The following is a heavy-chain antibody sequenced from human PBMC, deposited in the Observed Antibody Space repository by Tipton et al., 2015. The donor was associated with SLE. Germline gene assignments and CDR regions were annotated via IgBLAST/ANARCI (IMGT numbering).Heavy chain of an antibody. V-gene: IGHV4-59*08. CDR1: GGSISSYY. CDR2: IYYSGGT. CDR3: ASAVRSGSYYYYYGMDV. Sequence: TLSLTCTVSGGSISSYYWSWIRQPPGKGLEWIAYIYYSGGTNYNPSVRSRATISVDTSKNHFSLRLTSVTAADTAVYYCASAVRSGSYYYYYGMDVWGQGTTVTVSS. D-gene: IGHD1-26*01. J-gene: IGHJ6*02.